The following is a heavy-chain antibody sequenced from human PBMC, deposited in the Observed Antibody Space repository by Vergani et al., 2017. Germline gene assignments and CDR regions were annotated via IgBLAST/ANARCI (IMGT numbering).Heavy chain of an antibody. V-gene: IGHV3-11*01. CDR2: ISSSGSTI. Sequence: QVQLVESGGGLVKPGVSLRLSCAASGFTFSDYYMSWIRQAPGKGLEWVSYISSSGSTIYYADSVKGRFTISRDNAKNSLYLQMNSLRAEDTAVYYCARASYDILRPYYYYYYMDVWGKGTTVTVSS. D-gene: IGHD3-9*01. CDR3: ARASYDILRPYYYYYYMDV. CDR1: GFTFSDYY. J-gene: IGHJ6*03.